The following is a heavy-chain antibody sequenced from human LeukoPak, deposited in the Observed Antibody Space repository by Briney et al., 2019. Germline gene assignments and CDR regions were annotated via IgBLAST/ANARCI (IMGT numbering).Heavy chain of an antibody. CDR2: ISGDGGST. D-gene: IGHD3-22*01. J-gene: IGHJ1*01. V-gene: IGHV3-43*02. CDR3: AKDSSGYYYVFQH. Sequence: GGSLRLSCAASGFTFSSFAMSWVRQAPGKGLEWVSLISGDGGSTYYGDSVKGRFTISRDNSKNSLYLQMNSLGTEDTALYYCAKDSSGYYYVFQHWGQGTLVTVSS. CDR1: GFTFSSFA.